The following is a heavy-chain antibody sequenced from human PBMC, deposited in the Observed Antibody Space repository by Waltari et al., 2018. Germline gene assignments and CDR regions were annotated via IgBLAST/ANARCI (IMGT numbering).Heavy chain of an antibody. CDR3: ARDRESFQH. J-gene: IGHJ1*01. CDR1: GFTFSSYE. Sequence: EVQLVESGGGLVQPGGSLRLSCAASGFTFSSYEMNWVRQAPGKWLEWVSYISSSGRTIYYADAVKGRFTISRDNAKNSLYLQMNSLRAEDTAVYYCARDRESFQHWGQGTLVTVSS. V-gene: IGHV3-48*03. CDR2: ISSSGRTI.